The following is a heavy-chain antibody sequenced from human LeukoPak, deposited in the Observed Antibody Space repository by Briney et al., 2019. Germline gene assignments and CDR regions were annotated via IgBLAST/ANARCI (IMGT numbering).Heavy chain of an antibody. CDR2: ISSSSSYI. CDR3: ARLRYYYDSSGYYPY. D-gene: IGHD3-22*01. J-gene: IGHJ4*02. CDR1: GFTFSSYS. Sequence: GGSLRLSCAASGFTFSSYSMNWVRQAPGKGLEWVSSISSSSSYIYYADSVKGRFTISRDNAKNSLYLQMNSLRAEDTAVYYCARLRYYYDSSGYYPYWGQGTLVTVSS. V-gene: IGHV3-21*01.